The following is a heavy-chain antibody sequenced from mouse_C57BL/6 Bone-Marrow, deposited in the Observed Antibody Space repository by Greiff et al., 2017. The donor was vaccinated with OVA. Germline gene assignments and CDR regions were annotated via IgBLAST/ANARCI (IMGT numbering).Heavy chain of an antibody. J-gene: IGHJ2*01. CDR3: ATGYYGNPYYFDY. D-gene: IGHD2-1*01. Sequence: DVKLVESGGGLVKPGGSLKLSCAASGFTFSDYGMHWVRQAPEKGLEWVAYISSGSSTIYYADTVKGRFTISRDNAKNTLFLQMTSLRSEDTAMYYCATGYYGNPYYFDYWGQGTTLTVSS. CDR2: ISSGSSTI. CDR1: GFTFSDYG. V-gene: IGHV5-17*01.